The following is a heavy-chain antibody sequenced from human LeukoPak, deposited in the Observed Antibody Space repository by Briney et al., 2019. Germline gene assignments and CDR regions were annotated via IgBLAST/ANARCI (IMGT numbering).Heavy chain of an antibody. J-gene: IGHJ3*02. CDR3: ARERSAYSSGWYSAIDI. CDR2: IIPIFGTA. Sequence: VASVKVSCKASGGTFSSYAISWVRQAPGQGLEWMGGIIPIFGTANYAQKFQGRVTITTDESTSTAYMELSSLRSEDTAVYYCARERSAYSSGWYSAIDIWGQGTMVTVSS. CDR1: GGTFSSYA. V-gene: IGHV1-69*05. D-gene: IGHD6-19*01.